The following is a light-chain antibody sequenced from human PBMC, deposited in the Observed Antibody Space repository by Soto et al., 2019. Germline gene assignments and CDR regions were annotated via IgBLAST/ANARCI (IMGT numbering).Light chain of an antibody. V-gene: IGKV1-12*01. CDR3: KQVTSFQLT. Sequence: DIQMTQSPSPVSASVGDRVTITCRASQDISSWLAWYQQKPGKAPKLLIYDASSLQSGVPSRFSGSGSGKDLTLTISSLQPEDFATYYSKQVTSFQLTFGGGTKVDIX. CDR2: DAS. J-gene: IGKJ4*01. CDR1: QDISSW.